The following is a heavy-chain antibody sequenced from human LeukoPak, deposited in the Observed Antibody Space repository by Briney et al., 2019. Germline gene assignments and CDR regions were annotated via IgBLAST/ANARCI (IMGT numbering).Heavy chain of an antibody. V-gene: IGHV3-23*01. Sequence: PGGSLRLSCAASGFTFSSCAMSWVRQAPGKGLEWVSGISASGGHTFYAHSVKGRFSISRDNSKNTLYLQMSSLRVEDTAINYCAKYSGDYFGDYWGQGNLVTVSS. CDR3: AKYSGDYFGDY. CDR2: ISASGGHT. J-gene: IGHJ4*02. D-gene: IGHD1-26*01. CDR1: GFTFSSCA.